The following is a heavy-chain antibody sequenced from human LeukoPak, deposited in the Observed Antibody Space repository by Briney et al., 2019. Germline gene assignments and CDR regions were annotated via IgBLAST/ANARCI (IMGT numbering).Heavy chain of an antibody. CDR2: IYYSGST. J-gene: IGHJ6*02. CDR3: ARFARNSEVYYYGMDV. CDR1: GGSISSYY. V-gene: IGHV4-59*01. Sequence: SETLSLTCTVSGGSISSYYWSWIRQPPGKGLEWIGYIYYSGSTNYNPSLKSRVTISVDTSKNQSSLKLSSVTAADTAVYYCARFARNSEVYYYGMDVWGQGTTVTVSS. D-gene: IGHD4-23*01.